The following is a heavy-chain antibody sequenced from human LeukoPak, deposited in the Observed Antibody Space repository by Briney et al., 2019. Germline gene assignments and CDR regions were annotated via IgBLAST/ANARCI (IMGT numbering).Heavy chain of an antibody. V-gene: IGHV4-30-2*01. J-gene: IGHJ4*02. CDR3: ARGGCTNGVCSPGG. Sequence: PSQTLSLTCAVSGGSISSGGYYWSWIRQPPGKGLEWIGEINHSGSTNYNPSLKSRVTISVDTSKNQYSLKLSSVTAADTAVYYCARGGCTNGVCSPGGWGQGTLVTVSS. D-gene: IGHD2-8*01. CDR1: GGSISSGGYY. CDR2: INHSGST.